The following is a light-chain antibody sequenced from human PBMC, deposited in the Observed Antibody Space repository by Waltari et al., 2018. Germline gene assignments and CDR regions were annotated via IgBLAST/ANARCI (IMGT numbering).Light chain of an antibody. V-gene: IGKV3-15*01. CDR3: QQYNNWPPYT. CDR2: GVS. J-gene: IGKJ2*01. Sequence: EIVMTQSPATLSLSPGERATLPCRASQSVSSNLAWYQQKPGQAPRLLIYGVSIRVTGIPARFSGSGSGTEFTLTISSLQSEDFAVYYCQQYNNWPPYTFGQGTKLEI. CDR1: QSVSSN.